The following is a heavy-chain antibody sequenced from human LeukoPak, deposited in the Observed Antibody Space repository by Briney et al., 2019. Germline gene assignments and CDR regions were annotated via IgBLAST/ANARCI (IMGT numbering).Heavy chain of an antibody. CDR2: ISSSSSYI. J-gene: IGHJ4*02. CDR1: GFTFSSYS. CDR3: ARDSGDGYVD. V-gene: IGHV3-21*01. D-gene: IGHD5-24*01. Sequence: GGSLRLSCAASGFTFSSYSMNWVRQAPGKGLEWVSSISSSSSYIYYAGSVKGRFTISRDNAKNSLYLQMNSLRAEDTAVYYCARDSGDGYVDWGQGTLVTVSS.